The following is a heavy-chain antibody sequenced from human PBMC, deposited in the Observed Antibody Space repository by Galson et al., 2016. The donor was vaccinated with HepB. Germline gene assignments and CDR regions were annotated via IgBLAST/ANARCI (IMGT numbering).Heavy chain of an antibody. J-gene: IGHJ6*02. D-gene: IGHD3-16*01. CDR3: ATGGGGRSKYYGMDV. CDR2: ISGSGGST. V-gene: IGHV3-23*01. CDR1: GFTFSSYA. Sequence: SLRLSCAASGFTFSSYAMSWVRQAPGKGLEWVSAISGSGGSTYYADSVKGRFTISRDNAKNTLYLQMNSLSAEDTAVYYCATGGGGRSKYYGMDVWGHGTMVTVSS.